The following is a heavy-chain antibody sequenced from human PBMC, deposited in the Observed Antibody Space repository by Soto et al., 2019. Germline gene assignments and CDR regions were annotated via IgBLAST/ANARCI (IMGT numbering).Heavy chain of an antibody. CDR2: IYPGDSDT. D-gene: IGHD4-4*01. CDR3: ARHGLYSNYYYGMDV. Sequence: GESLKISCKGSGYSFTSYWIGWVRQMPVKGLEWMGIIYPGDSDTRYSPSFQGQVTISADKSISTAYLQWSSLKASDTAMYYCARHGLYSNYYYGMDVWGQGTTVTVSS. J-gene: IGHJ6*02. CDR1: GYSFTSYW. V-gene: IGHV5-51*01.